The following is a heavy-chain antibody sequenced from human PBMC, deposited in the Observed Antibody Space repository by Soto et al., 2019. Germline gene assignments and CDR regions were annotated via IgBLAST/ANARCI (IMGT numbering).Heavy chain of an antibody. Sequence: EVQLLESGGGLVQPGGSLRLSCAASGFTFSSYAMSWVRQAPGKGLEWVSAISGSGCSTYYADSVKGRFTISRDNSKNTLYLQMNSLRAEDTAVYYCAKASEPSGSYYGMDVWGQGTTVTVSS. CDR2: ISGSGCST. D-gene: IGHD3-10*01. CDR1: GFTFSSYA. V-gene: IGHV3-23*01. CDR3: AKASEPSGSYYGMDV. J-gene: IGHJ6*02.